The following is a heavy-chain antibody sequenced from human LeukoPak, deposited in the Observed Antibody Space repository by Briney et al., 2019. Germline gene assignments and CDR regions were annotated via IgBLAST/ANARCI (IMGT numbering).Heavy chain of an antibody. D-gene: IGHD3-22*01. J-gene: IGHJ3*02. CDR3: ANPITMIVADTFDI. Sequence: GGSLRLSCAASGFTFSTYGMHWVRQAPGKGLEWVAAISYDGTNKYYADSVEGRFTISRDNSKNTLYLQMSSLRAEDTAVYYCANPITMIVADTFDIWGQGTMVTVSS. CDR1: GFTFSTYG. CDR2: ISYDGTNK. V-gene: IGHV3-30*18.